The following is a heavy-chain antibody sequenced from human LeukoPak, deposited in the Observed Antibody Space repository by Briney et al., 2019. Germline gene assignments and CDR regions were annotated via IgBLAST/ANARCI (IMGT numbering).Heavy chain of an antibody. Sequence: ASVKVSCKASGYTFTDYYMHWVRQAPGQGLEWMGWINPNSGVTMYAQKFQGRVTMTRDTSISTAYMALSRLRSDDTAVYYCAREYYYSSGNFYNRIDYWGQGTLVTVSS. CDR1: GYTFTDYY. CDR3: AREYYYSSGNFYNRIDY. D-gene: IGHD3-10*01. CDR2: INPNSGVT. J-gene: IGHJ4*02. V-gene: IGHV1-2*02.